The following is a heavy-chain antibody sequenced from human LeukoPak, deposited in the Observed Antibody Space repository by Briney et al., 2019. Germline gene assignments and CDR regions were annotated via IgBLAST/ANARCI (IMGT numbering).Heavy chain of an antibody. J-gene: IGHJ4*02. CDR2: ISYDGSNK. CDR3: AKDNCYYDSSGHFLCVGFDY. V-gene: IGHV3-30*18. D-gene: IGHD3-22*01. CDR1: GFTFSSYG. Sequence: GGSLRLSCAASGFTFSSYGMHWVRQAPGKGLEWVAVISYDGSNKLYADSVKGRFTISRDNSKNTLYLQLNSLRAEDTAAYYCAKDNCYYDSSGHFLCVGFDYWGQGTLVTVSS.